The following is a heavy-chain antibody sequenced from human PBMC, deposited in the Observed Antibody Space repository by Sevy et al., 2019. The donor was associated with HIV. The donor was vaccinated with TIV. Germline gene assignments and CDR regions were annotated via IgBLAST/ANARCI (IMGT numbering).Heavy chain of an antibody. V-gene: IGHV3-23*01. CDR2: ISGSGTQI. CDR1: GFTFASYG. J-gene: IGHJ1*01. CDR3: GTDSLGGAADH. D-gene: IGHD1-26*01. Sequence: GGSLRLSCAASGFTFASYGLIWFRHSPGKGLEWVSTISGSGTQINYADSVKGRFTISRDNSKHIVFLQMNSLRVDDTAIYYCGTDSLGGAADHWGQGTQVTVSS.